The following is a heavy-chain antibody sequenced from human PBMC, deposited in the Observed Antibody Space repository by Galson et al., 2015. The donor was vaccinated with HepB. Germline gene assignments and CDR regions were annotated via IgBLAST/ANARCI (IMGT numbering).Heavy chain of an antibody. CDR1: GFTFSNYA. V-gene: IGHV3-23*01. CDR2: VTNSGGST. CDR3: AKGQGSGWRNFFDY. Sequence: SLRLSCAASGFTFSNYAMSWVRQAPGKGLEWVSVVTNSGGSTYYADFVKGRLTISRDNSKGTLYMEMNSLRAEDTAVYYCAKGQGSGWRNFFDYWGQGTLVTVSS. D-gene: IGHD6-19*01. J-gene: IGHJ4*02.